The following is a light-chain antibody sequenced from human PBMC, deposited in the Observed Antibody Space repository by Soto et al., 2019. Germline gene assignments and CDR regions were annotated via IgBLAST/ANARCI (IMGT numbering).Light chain of an antibody. V-gene: IGKV1-9*01. CDR2: AAS. Sequence: ILLTQSPSSLSASVGDRVTITCRASQGIGSYLAWYQQKPGEAPKLLIFAASTLQSGVPSRFSGSGSGTDVTLTISSLQAEDFATYYCQQLRTYPSTFGGGTKVEIK. J-gene: IGKJ4*01. CDR3: QQLRTYPST. CDR1: QGIGSY.